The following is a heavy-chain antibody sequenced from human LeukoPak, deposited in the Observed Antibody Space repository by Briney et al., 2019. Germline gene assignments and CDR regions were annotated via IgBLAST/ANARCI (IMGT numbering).Heavy chain of an antibody. CDR1: GFTFSTYW. Sequence: GGSLRLSCAASGFTFSTYWMSWVRQAPGKGLEWVSYISSSGSTIYYADSVKGRFTISRDNAKNSLYLQMNSLRAEDTAVYYCASPRAYDSSGYYLGEPDYWGQGTLVTVSS. CDR3: ASPRAYDSSGYYLGEPDY. CDR2: ISSSGSTI. V-gene: IGHV3-48*04. D-gene: IGHD3-22*01. J-gene: IGHJ4*02.